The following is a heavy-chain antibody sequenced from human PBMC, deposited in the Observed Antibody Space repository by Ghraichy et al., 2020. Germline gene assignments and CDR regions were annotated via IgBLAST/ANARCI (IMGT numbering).Heavy chain of an antibody. D-gene: IGHD1-26*01. Sequence: GESLNISCAASGFTFSSYAMSWVRQAPGKGLEWVSAISGSGGSTYYADSVKGRFTISRDNSKNTLYLQMNSLRAEDTAVYYCAKDPLWDGSFDYWGQGTLVTVSS. CDR3: AKDPLWDGSFDY. V-gene: IGHV3-23*01. CDR2: ISGSGGST. J-gene: IGHJ4*02. CDR1: GFTFSSYA.